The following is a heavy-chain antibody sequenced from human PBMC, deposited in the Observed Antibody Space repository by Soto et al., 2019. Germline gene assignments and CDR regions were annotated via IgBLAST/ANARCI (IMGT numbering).Heavy chain of an antibody. V-gene: IGHV5-10-1*01. Sequence: GESLKISCKGSGYSFTSYWISWVRQMPGKGLEWMGRIDPSDSYTNYSPSFQGHVTISADKSISTAYLQWSSLKASDTAMYYCVSAGSGSNLDYWGQGTLVTVSS. CDR3: VSAGSGSNLDY. CDR2: IDPSDSYT. D-gene: IGHD6-19*01. J-gene: IGHJ4*02. CDR1: GYSFTSYW.